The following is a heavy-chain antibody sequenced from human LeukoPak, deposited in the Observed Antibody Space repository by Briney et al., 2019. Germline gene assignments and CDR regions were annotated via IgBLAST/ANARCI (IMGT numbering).Heavy chain of an antibody. CDR2: IYYSGST. Sequence: PSETLSLTCTVSGGSISSYYWSWIRQPPGKGLEWIGYIYYSGSTNYNPSLKSRVTISVDTSKNQFSLKLSSVTAADTAVYYCAREDRLLLVGFDPWGQGTLVTVSS. CDR3: AREDRLLLVGFDP. CDR1: GGSISSYY. J-gene: IGHJ5*02. D-gene: IGHD2-15*01. V-gene: IGHV4-59*01.